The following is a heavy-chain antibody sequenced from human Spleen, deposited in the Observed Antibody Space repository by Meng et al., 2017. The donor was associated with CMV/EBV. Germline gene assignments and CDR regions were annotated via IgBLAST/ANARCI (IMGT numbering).Heavy chain of an antibody. J-gene: IGHJ4*02. Sequence: TCAASGFTFNSYGMHWVRQAPGKGLEWVSSISETSSYIYYADSVKGRFTISRDNANNSMYLQMNSLRADDTAVYYCARDWRTYWGQGTLVTVSS. CDR2: ISETSSYI. CDR1: GFTFNSYG. V-gene: IGHV3-21*01. D-gene: IGHD1-1*01. CDR3: ARDWRTY.